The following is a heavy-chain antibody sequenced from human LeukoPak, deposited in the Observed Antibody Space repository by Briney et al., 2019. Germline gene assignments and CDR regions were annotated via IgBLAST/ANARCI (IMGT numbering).Heavy chain of an antibody. J-gene: IGHJ4*02. CDR1: GFTFSRYW. D-gene: IGHD3-22*01. CDR2: ISSSSSTI. V-gene: IGHV3-48*01. Sequence: GGSLRLSCAASGFTFSRYWMTWVRQAPGRGLEWVSYISSSSSTIYYADSVKGRFTISRDNAKNSLYLQMNSLRAEDTAVYYCARGGGTEWLLVPFEYWGQGTLVTVSS. CDR3: ARGGGTEWLLVPFEY.